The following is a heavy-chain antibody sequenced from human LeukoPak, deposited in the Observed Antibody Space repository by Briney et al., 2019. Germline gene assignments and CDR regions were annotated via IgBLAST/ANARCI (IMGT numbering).Heavy chain of an antibody. D-gene: IGHD2-8*01. CDR3: ARVGVDDFLGY. CDR2: IYHSGST. V-gene: IGHV4-30-2*01. CDR1: GGSISSGGYS. Sequence: PSETLSLTCAVSGGSISSGGYSWSWIRQPPGKGLEWIGYIYHSGSTYYNPSLKSRVTISVDRSKNQFSLKLSSVTAADTAVYYCARVGVDDFLGYWGQGTLVTVSS. J-gene: IGHJ4*02.